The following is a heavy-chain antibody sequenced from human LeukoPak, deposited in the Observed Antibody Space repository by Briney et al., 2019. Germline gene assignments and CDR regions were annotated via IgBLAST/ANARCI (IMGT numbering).Heavy chain of an antibody. CDR2: ISAYNGNT. J-gene: IGHJ4*02. CDR1: GLSLTHDG. V-gene: IGHV1-18*01. CDR3: ARDTTPPGYSGYDPIQASFDY. Sequence: ASVKVSCKASGLSLTHDGNSWVRQAPGQGLEWMGWISAYNGNTNYAQKLQGRVTMTTDTSTSTAYMELRSLRSDDTAVYYCARDTTPPGYSGYDPIQASFDYWGQGTLVTVSS. D-gene: IGHD5-12*01.